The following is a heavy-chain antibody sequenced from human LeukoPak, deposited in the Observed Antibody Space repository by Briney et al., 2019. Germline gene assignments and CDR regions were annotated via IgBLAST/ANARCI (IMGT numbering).Heavy chain of an antibody. CDR2: ISSSSSYI. J-gene: IGHJ5*02. CDR3: ARGKHNWFDP. V-gene: IGHV3-21*01. Sequence: PGGSLRLSCAASGFTFSSYSMNWVRQAPGKGPEWVSSISSSSSYIYYADSVKGRFIISRENAKNSLYLQMNSLRAGDTAVYYCARGKHNWFDPWGQGTLVTVSS. CDR1: GFTFSSYS.